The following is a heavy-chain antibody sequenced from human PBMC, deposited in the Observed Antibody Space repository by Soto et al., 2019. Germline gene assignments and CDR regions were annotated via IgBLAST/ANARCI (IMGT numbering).Heavy chain of an antibody. J-gene: IGHJ5*02. CDR2: IRSKAYGGTT. CDR3: TAVPAAMRADNNWFDP. D-gene: IGHD2-2*01. Sequence: GGSLRLSCTASGFTFGDYAMSWFRQAPGKGLEWVGFIRSKAYGGTTEYAASVKGRFTISRDDSKSIAYLQMNSLKTEDTAVYYCTAVPAAMRADNNWFDPWGQGTLVTVSS. CDR1: GFTFGDYA. V-gene: IGHV3-49*03.